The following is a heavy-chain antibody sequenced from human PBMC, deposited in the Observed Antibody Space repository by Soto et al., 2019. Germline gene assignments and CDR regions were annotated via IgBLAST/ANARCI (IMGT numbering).Heavy chain of an antibody. Sequence: ASVKVSCKASGYTFTSYGISWVRQAPGQGLEWMGWISAYNGNTNYAQKLQGRVTMTTDTSTSTAYMELRSLRSDDTAVYYCAKDLRYCSLTSCYYGSAYWGLVTLSPAS. CDR3: AKDLRYCSLTSCYYGSAY. D-gene: IGHD2-2*01. CDR2: ISAYNGNT. CDR1: GYTFTSYG. V-gene: IGHV1-18*04. J-gene: IGHJ4*02.